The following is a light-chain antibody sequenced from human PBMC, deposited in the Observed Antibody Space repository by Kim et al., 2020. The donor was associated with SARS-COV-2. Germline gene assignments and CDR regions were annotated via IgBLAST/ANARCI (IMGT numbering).Light chain of an antibody. Sequence: GQSITITCTGTRVDVGGYNYVSWYQQHPGKAPKLMIYDVSNRPSGVSNRFSGSKSGNTASLTISGLQAEDEADYYCSSYTSSSTYVFGTGTKVTVL. CDR2: DVS. CDR3: SSYTSSSTYV. J-gene: IGLJ1*01. CDR1: RVDVGGYNY. V-gene: IGLV2-14*03.